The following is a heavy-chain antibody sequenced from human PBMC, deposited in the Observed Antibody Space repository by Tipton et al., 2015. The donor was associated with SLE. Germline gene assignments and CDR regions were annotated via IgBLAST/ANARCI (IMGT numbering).Heavy chain of an antibody. D-gene: IGHD2-8*01. CDR2: ISDSGIT. Sequence: TLSLTCSVSGASISSHCWTWIRQPPGKGLEWIGYISDSGITNYNPSLKSRVAISIDTSKNQFSLNLSSVTAADTALYYCARVLGSRYCTNGVCTSPYYFYYYMDVWGRGTSVTVSS. CDR3: ARVLGSRYCTNGVCTSPYYFYYYMDV. V-gene: IGHV4-59*11. J-gene: IGHJ6*03. CDR1: GASISSHC.